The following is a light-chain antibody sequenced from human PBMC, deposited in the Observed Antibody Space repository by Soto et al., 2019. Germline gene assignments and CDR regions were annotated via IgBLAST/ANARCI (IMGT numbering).Light chain of an antibody. V-gene: IGKV3-15*01. CDR3: QQYNYWPRS. CDR1: QSVGSN. CDR2: GAS. Sequence: EIVMTQSPATLSVSPGERATLSCRASQSVGSNLAWYQQKPGQAPRLLIYGASTRATGFPARFSGSGSGTEFTLTISSLQSEDFAVYYCQQYNYWPRSFGPGTNVDIK. J-gene: IGKJ3*01.